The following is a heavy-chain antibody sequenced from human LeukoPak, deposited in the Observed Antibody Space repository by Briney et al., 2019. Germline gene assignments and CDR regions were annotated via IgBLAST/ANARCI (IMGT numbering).Heavy chain of an antibody. D-gene: IGHD1-26*01. CDR2: IYTSGST. Sequence: SQTLSLTCTVSGGSISSGSYYWSWIRQPAGKGLEWIGRIYTSGSTNYNPSLKSRVTMSVDTSKNQFSLKLSSVTAADTAVYYCARLWPEANAFDIWGQGTMVTVSS. V-gene: IGHV4-61*02. CDR3: ARLWPEANAFDI. CDR1: GGSISSGSYY. J-gene: IGHJ3*02.